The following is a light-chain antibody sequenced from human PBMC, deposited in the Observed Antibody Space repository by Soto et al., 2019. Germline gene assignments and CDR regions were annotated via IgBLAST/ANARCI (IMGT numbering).Light chain of an antibody. CDR2: DAS. V-gene: IGKV3-11*01. CDR1: QSLRSN. J-gene: IGKJ4*01. CDR3: QQRSNWPPLT. Sequence: EIVMTQSPATLSVSPGERVTLSCRASQSLRSNIAWYQQKPGQAPRLLIYDASNRATGIPARFSGSGSGTDFTLTISSLEPEDFAVYYCQQRSNWPPLTFGGGTKVDIK.